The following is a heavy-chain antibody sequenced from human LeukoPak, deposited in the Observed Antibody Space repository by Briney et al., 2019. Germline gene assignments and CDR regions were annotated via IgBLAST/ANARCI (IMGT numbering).Heavy chain of an antibody. CDR3: ARDAAAAGSPARFDY. Sequence: GASVKVSCKASGYTFTSYAMNWVRQAPGQGLEWMGWINTNTGNPTYAQGFTGRFVFSLDTSVSTAYLQISSLKAEDTAVYYCARDAAAAGSPARFDYWGQGTLVTVSS. J-gene: IGHJ4*02. CDR2: INTNTGNP. V-gene: IGHV7-4-1*02. D-gene: IGHD6-13*01. CDR1: GYTFTSYA.